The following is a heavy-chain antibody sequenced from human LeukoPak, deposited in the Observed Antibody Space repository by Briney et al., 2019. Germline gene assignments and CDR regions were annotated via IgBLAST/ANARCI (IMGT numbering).Heavy chain of an antibody. J-gene: IGHJ4*02. CDR2: ISSSSSYI. CDR1: GFTFSSYS. D-gene: IGHD2-2*01. Sequence: GGSLRLSCAASGFTFSSYSMNWVRQAPGKGLERVSSISSSSSYIYYADSVKGRFTISRDNAKNSLYLQMNSLRAEDTAVYYCARGGLIVVVPAANPSDDYWGQGTLVTVSS. CDR3: ARGGLIVVVPAANPSDDY. V-gene: IGHV3-21*01.